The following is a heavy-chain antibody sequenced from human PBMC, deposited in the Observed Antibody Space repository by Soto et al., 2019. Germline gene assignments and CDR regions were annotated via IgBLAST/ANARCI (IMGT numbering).Heavy chain of an antibody. V-gene: IGHV3-30*18. J-gene: IGHJ6*02. Sequence: QVQLVESGGGVVQPGRSLRLSCAASGFTFSSYGMHWVRQAPGKGLEWVAVISYDGSNKYYADSVKGRFTISRDNYKNTLYLQMNSLRAEDTAVYYCAKDALAYCSGGSCYHTYYYYGMDVWGQGTTVTVSS. CDR1: GFTFSSYG. D-gene: IGHD2-15*01. CDR3: AKDALAYCSGGSCYHTYYYYGMDV. CDR2: ISYDGSNK.